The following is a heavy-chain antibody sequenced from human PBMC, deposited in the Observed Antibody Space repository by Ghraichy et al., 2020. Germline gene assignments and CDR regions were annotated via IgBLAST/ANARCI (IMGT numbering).Heavy chain of an antibody. CDR2: IKSKTDGGTT. D-gene: IGHD2-8*02. J-gene: IGHJ3*02. V-gene: IGHV3-15*01. CDR1: GFTFSNAW. Sequence: GGSLRLSCAASGFTFSNAWMSWVRQAPGKGLEWVGRIKSKTDGGTTDYAAPVRGRFTISRDDSKNTLYLQMNSLKTEDTAVYYCTTELVALDAFDIWGQGTMVTVSS. CDR3: TTELVALDAFDI.